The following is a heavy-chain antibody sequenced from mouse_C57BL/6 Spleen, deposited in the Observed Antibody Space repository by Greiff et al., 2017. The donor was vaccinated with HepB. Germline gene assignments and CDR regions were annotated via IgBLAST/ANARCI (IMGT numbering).Heavy chain of an antibody. CDR1: GYTFTSYG. J-gene: IGHJ4*01. CDR2: IYPRSGNT. Sequence: QVQLQQSGAELARPGASVKLSCKASGYTFTSYGISWVKQRTGQGLEWIGEIYPRSGNTYYNEKFKGKATLTADKSSSTAYMELRSLTSEDSAVYFCARDPITTVVARAMDYWGQGTSVTVSS. D-gene: IGHD1-1*01. V-gene: IGHV1-81*01. CDR3: ARDPITTVVARAMDY.